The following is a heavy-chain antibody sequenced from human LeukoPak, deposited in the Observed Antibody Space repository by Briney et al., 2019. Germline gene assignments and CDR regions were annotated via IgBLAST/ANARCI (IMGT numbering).Heavy chain of an antibody. CDR2: INHSGST. J-gene: IGHJ4*02. CDR1: GGSFSGYY. D-gene: IGHD3-3*01. Sequence: SETLSLTCAVYGGSFSGYYWSWIRQPPGKGLEWIGEINHSGSTNYNPSLKNRVTISVDTSKNQFSLKLSSVTAADTAVYYCARGHRNYYDFWSGYYKFGFDYWGQGTLVTVSS. V-gene: IGHV4-34*01. CDR3: ARGHRNYYDFWSGYYKFGFDY.